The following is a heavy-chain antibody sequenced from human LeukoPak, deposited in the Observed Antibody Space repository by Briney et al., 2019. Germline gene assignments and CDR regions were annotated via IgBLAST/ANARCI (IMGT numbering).Heavy chain of an antibody. J-gene: IGHJ4*02. V-gene: IGHV4-59*01. CDR3: ASSHARYSSGWDFDY. D-gene: IGHD6-19*01. CDR1: GGSISSYY. Sequence: SETLSLTCTVSGGSISSYYWSWIRQPPGKGLEWIGYIYYSGSTNYNPSLKSRVTISVDTSKNQFSLKLSSVTAADTAVYYCASSHARYSSGWDFDYWGQGTLVTVSS. CDR2: IYYSGST.